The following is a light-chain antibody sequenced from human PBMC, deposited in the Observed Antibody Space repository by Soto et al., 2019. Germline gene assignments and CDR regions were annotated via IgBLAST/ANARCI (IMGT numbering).Light chain of an antibody. CDR3: CSYAGSSTSRV. V-gene: IGLV2-23*01. J-gene: IGLJ2*01. CDR1: SSDVGSYNL. Sequence: QSALTQPASVPGSPGQSITISCTGTSSDVGSYNLVSWYQQHPGKAPKLMIYEGSKRPSGVSNRFSGSKSGNTASLTISGLQAEDEADYYCCSYAGSSTSRVFGGGTKLTVL. CDR2: EGS.